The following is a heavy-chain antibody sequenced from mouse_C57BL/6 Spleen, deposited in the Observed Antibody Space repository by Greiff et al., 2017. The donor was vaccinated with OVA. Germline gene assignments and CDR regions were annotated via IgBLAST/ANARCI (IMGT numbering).Heavy chain of an antibody. D-gene: IGHD2-1*01. CDR2: IDPETGGT. CDR1: GYTFTDYE. V-gene: IGHV1-15*01. J-gene: IGHJ2*01. Sequence: VQLQQSGAELVRPGASVTLSCKASGYTFTDYEMHWVKQTPVHGLEWIGAIDPETGGTAYNQKFKGKAILTADKSSSTAYMELRSLTSEDSAVYCCTRSDGNYVGYWGQGTTLTVSS. CDR3: TRSDGNYVGY.